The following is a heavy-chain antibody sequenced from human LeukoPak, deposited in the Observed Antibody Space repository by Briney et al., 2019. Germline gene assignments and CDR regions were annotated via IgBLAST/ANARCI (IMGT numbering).Heavy chain of an antibody. Sequence: GASVKVSCKASGYTFTSYDINWARQATGQGLEWMGWMNPNSGNTGYAQKFQGRVTMTRNTSISTAYMELSSLRSEDTAVYYCAILSGSYFNFFSYWGQGTLVTVSS. D-gene: IGHD1-26*01. CDR1: GYTFTSYD. CDR3: AILSGSYFNFFSY. CDR2: MNPNSGNT. V-gene: IGHV1-8*01. J-gene: IGHJ4*02.